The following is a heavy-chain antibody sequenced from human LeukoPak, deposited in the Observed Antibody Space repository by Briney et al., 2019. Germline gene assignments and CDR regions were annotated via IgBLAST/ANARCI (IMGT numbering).Heavy chain of an antibody. Sequence: PGGSLRLSCAASGFTFSSYAMSWVRQAPGKGLEWVSAISGSGGSTYYADSVKGRFTISRDNSKNTLYLQMNSPRAEDTAVYYCAKSGEVYYYDGSGYFADYWGQGTLVTVSS. CDR3: AKSGEVYYYDGSGYFADY. D-gene: IGHD3-22*01. CDR1: GFTFSSYA. V-gene: IGHV3-23*01. CDR2: ISGSGGST. J-gene: IGHJ4*02.